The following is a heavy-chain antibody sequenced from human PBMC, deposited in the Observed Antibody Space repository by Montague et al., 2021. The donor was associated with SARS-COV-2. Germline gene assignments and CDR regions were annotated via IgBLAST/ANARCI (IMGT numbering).Heavy chain of an antibody. CDR2: IYYRGST. Sequence: SETLSLTCTVSGGSINSSYWSWIRRPPGKGFGWIGYIYYRGSTNYNPSLETRVTISVDPSKNQFSLKMRSVTAADTAVYYCAREDRWNWFDPWGQGTLVIVSS. CDR1: GGSINSSY. J-gene: IGHJ5*02. CDR3: AREDRWNWFDP. V-gene: IGHV4-59*01. D-gene: IGHD5-24*01.